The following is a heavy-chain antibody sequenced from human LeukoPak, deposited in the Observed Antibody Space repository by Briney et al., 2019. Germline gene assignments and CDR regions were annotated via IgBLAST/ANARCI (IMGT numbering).Heavy chain of an antibody. Sequence: SSETLSLTCTVSGSSISSQYWSWIRQPPGKGLEWIGYIYYSGTTSYNPSLKSRVTISVDTSKNQFSLRLSSVTAADTAVYYCARDIISEYSSSHSHFDPWGQGTLVTVSS. CDR2: IYYSGTT. CDR1: GSSISSQY. CDR3: ARDIISEYSSSHSHFDP. V-gene: IGHV4-59*11. D-gene: IGHD6-6*01. J-gene: IGHJ5*02.